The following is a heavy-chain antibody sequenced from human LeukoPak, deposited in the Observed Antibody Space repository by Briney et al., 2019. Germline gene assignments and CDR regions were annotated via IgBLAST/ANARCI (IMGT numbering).Heavy chain of an antibody. Sequence: ASVKVSCKASGYTFTGYYMHWVRQAPGQGLEWMGRINPNSGGTNYAQKFQGRATMTRDTSISTAYMELSRLRSDDTAVYYCARKSMGYCSGGSCYSDAFDIWGQGTMVTVSS. D-gene: IGHD2-15*01. CDR2: INPNSGGT. CDR1: GYTFTGYY. V-gene: IGHV1-2*06. CDR3: ARKSMGYCSGGSCYSDAFDI. J-gene: IGHJ3*02.